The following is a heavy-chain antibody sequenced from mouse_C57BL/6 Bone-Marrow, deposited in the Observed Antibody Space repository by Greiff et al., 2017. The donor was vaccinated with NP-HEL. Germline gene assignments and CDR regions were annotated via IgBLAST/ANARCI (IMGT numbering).Heavy chain of an antibody. CDR3: ARGHLFITTVPYAMDY. CDR1: GYTFTDHT. CDR2: IYPRDGST. V-gene: IGHV1-78*01. Sequence: QVQLQQSDAELVKPGASVKISCKVSGYTFTDHTIHWMKQRPEQGLEWIGYIYPRDGSTKYNEQFKGKATLTADKSSSTAYMQLNSLTSEDSAVYFCARGHLFITTVPYAMDYWGQGTSVTVSS. D-gene: IGHD1-1*01. J-gene: IGHJ4*01.